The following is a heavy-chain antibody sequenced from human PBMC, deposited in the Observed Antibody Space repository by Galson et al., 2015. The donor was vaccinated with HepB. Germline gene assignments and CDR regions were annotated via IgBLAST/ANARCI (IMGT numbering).Heavy chain of an antibody. V-gene: IGHV3-30*04. D-gene: IGHD6-13*01. J-gene: IGHJ3*02. CDR3: ASVYSSSSDAFDI. CDR2: ISYDGSNK. Sequence: LRLSCAASGFTFSSYAMHWVRQAPGKGLEWVAVISYDGSNKYYADSVKGRFTISRDNSKNTLYLQMNSLRAEDTAVYYCASVYSSSSDAFDIWGQGTMVTVSS. CDR1: GFTFSSYA.